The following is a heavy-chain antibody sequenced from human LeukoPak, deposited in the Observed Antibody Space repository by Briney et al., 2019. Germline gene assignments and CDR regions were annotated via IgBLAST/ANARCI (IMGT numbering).Heavy chain of an antibody. V-gene: IGHV3-30*04. D-gene: IGHD2-2*02. Sequence: GGSLRLSCAASGFTFSSYAMHWVRQVPGKGLEWVAVISYDGSNKYYADSVKGRFTISRDNSKDTLYLQMNSLRAEDTAVYYCARGGYQLLYSPFDYWGQGTLVTVSS. CDR2: ISYDGSNK. J-gene: IGHJ4*02. CDR1: GFTFSSYA. CDR3: ARGGYQLLYSPFDY.